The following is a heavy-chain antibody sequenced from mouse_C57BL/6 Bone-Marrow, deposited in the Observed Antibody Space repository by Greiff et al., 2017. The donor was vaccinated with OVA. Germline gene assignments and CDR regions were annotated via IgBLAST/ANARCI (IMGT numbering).Heavy chain of an antibody. D-gene: IGHD2-1*01. CDR1: GYTFTSYW. CDR3: AIKGQIYYGNYDYYIDV. Sequence: QVQLQQPGAELVKPGASVKVSCKASGYTFTSYWMHWVKQRPGQGLEWIGRIHPSDSDTNYNQKFKGKATLTVAKSSSTAYMQLSSLTSDESAVYYCAIKGQIYYGNYDYYIDVWGKGTSVTVSS. V-gene: IGHV1-74*01. CDR2: IHPSDSDT. J-gene: IGHJ1*03.